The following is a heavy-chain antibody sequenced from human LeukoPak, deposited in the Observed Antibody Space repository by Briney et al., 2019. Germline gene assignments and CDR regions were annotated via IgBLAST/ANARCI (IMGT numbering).Heavy chain of an antibody. CDR1: GGSFSGYY. D-gene: IGHD3-3*01. V-gene: IGHV4-34*01. Sequence: SETLSLTCAVYGGSFSGYYWSWIRQPPGKGLEWIGEINHSGSTNYNPSLKSRVTISVDTSKSQFSLKLSSVTAADTAVYYCARGRTGITIFGVVIIHSGMDVWGKGTTVTVSS. J-gene: IGHJ6*04. CDR3: ARGRTGITIFGVVIIHSGMDV. CDR2: INHSGST.